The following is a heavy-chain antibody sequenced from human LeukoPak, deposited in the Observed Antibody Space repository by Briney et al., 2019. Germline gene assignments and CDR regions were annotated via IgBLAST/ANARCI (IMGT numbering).Heavy chain of an antibody. CDR3: ARHSHYYESRDSLAY. J-gene: IGHJ4*01. D-gene: IGHD3-22*01. CDR1: GGSISSSSYY. CDR2: IYYSGST. Sequence: PSETLSLTCTVSGGSISSSSYYWGWIRRPPGRGLECIGSIYYSGSTYYNPSLKSRVTMSVDTSKNQFSLKLSSVTAADTAVYYCARHSHYYESRDSLAYWGQGTLVTVSS. V-gene: IGHV4-39*01.